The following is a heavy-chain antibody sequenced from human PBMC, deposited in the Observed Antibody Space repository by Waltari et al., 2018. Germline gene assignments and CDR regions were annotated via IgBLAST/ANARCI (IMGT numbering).Heavy chain of an antibody. CDR2: IDYSGST. Sequence: QLQLQESGPGLVEPSATLSLTCTVSGGSLSSSSHHWGWIRQPAWNWREWIGSIDYSGSTYEDPSIKSRVTISVETAKNQFSLKLSSVTAADTAVYYCARLVVKLGYCSGGSCDEIDYWGQGTLVTVSS. D-gene: IGHD2-15*01. CDR3: ARLVVKLGYCSGGSCDEIDY. V-gene: IGHV4-39*01. J-gene: IGHJ4*02. CDR1: GGSLSSSSHH.